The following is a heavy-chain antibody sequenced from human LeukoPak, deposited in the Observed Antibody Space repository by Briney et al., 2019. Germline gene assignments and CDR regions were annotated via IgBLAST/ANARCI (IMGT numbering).Heavy chain of an antibody. Sequence: HPGGSLRLSCAASGFTFSSYGMHWVRQAPGKGLEWVAVIWYDGSNKYYADSVKGRFTISRDNSKNTLYLQMNSLRAEDTAVYYCAKDRDYGDYVAKSHGPLDYWGQGTLVTVYS. CDR3: AKDRDYGDYVAKSHGPLDY. CDR2: IWYDGSNK. D-gene: IGHD4-17*01. CDR1: GFTFSSYG. V-gene: IGHV3-33*06. J-gene: IGHJ4*02.